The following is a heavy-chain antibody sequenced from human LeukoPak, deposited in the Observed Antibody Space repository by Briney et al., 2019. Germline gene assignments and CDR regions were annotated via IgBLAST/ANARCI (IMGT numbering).Heavy chain of an antibody. CDR2: INPNSGGT. CDR1: GYTFTGYY. Sequence: GASVKVSCKASGYTFTGYYMYWVRQAPGQGLEWMGRINPNSGGTNYAQKFQGRVTMTRDTSISTAYMELSRLRSDDTAVYYCARELRGSRYKPDYWGQGTLVTVSS. V-gene: IGHV1-2*06. J-gene: IGHJ4*02. CDR3: ARELRGSRYKPDY. D-gene: IGHD3-10*01.